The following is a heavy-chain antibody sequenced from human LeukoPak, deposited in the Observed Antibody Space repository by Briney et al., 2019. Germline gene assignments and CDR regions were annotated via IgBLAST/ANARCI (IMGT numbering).Heavy chain of an antibody. CDR2: INHSGST. Sequence: SETLSLTCSDSGGSISSYYWSWIRQPPGNGLEWLGEINHSGSTNYNPSLKSRVTISVDTSKNQFSLKLSSVTAADTAVYYCARQHPYSSGYYYYYYYMDVWGKGTTVTISS. CDR3: ARQHPYSSGYYYYYYYMDV. J-gene: IGHJ6*03. V-gene: IGHV4-34*01. D-gene: IGHD6-19*01. CDR1: GGSISSYY.